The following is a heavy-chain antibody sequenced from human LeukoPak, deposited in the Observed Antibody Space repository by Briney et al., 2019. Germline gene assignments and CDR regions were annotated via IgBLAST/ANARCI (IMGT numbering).Heavy chain of an antibody. CDR2: ISGSGGST. Sequence: GGSLRLSCAASGFTFSSYAMSWVRQAPGRGLEWVSAISGSGGSTYYADSVKGRFTISRDNSKNTLYLQMNSLRAEDTAVYYCAKGIVLMVYATLDYWGQGTLVTVSS. V-gene: IGHV3-23*01. J-gene: IGHJ4*02. CDR3: AKGIVLMVYATLDY. CDR1: GFTFSSYA. D-gene: IGHD2-8*01.